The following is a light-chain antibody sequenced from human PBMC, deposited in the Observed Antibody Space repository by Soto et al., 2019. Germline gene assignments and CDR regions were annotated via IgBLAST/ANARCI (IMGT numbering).Light chain of an antibody. CDR3: QQYNSYTRT. Sequence: DIRMTQCPATLSASVGDRVTLTCRASQSISNWLAWYQQKPGKAPKLLIYDASSLQSGVPSRFSGSGSGTEFTLTISSLQPDDFATYYCQQYNSYTRTFGQGTKVDIK. J-gene: IGKJ1*01. CDR1: QSISNW. CDR2: DAS. V-gene: IGKV1-5*01.